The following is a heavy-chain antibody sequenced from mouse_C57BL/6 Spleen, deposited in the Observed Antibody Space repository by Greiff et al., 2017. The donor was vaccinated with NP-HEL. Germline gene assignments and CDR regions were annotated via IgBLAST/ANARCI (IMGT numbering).Heavy chain of an antibody. D-gene: IGHD2-4*01. Sequence: QVQLQQSGPELVKPGASVKISCKASGYAFSSSWMNWVKQRPGKGLEWIGRIYPGDGDTNYNGKFKGKATLTADKSSSTAYMQLSSLTSEDSAVYFCANDYDYVYAMDYWGQGTSVTVSS. V-gene: IGHV1-82*01. J-gene: IGHJ4*01. CDR3: ANDYDYVYAMDY. CDR2: IYPGDGDT. CDR1: GYAFSSSW.